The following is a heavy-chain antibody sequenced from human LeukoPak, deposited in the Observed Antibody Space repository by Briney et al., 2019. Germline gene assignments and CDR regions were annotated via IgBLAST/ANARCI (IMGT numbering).Heavy chain of an antibody. D-gene: IGHD2-21*01. CDR1: GGSISSNNYY. CDR3: ARGKLRSNCFDP. Sequence: SETLSLTCTVSGGSISSNNYYWSWIRQHPGKGLEWIGHIYYSGSTYYNPSLKSRLAISVDSSKNQLSLKLSSVTAADTAVYYCARGKLRSNCFDPWGQGTLVTVSS. J-gene: IGHJ5*02. CDR2: IYYSGST. V-gene: IGHV4-31*03.